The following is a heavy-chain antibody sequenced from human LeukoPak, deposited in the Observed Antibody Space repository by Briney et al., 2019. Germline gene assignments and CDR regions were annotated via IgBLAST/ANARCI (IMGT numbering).Heavy chain of an antibody. CDR2: IYYSGST. CDR3: ARVTLVSPSYYFDY. V-gene: IGHV4-30-4*08. Sequence: SETLSLTCTVSGGSISSGDYYWSWIRQPPGKGLEWIGYIYYSGSTYYNPSLKSRVTISVDTSKNQFSLKLSSVTAADTAVYYCARVTLVSPSYYFDYWGQGTLVTVSS. CDR1: GGSISSGDYY. D-gene: IGHD3-16*01. J-gene: IGHJ4*02.